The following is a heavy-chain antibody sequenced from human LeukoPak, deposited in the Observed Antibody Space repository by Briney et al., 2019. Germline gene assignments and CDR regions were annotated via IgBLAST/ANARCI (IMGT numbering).Heavy chain of an antibody. Sequence: GESLKISSKGSGYSFTSYWIGWVRQMPRKGLQWMGIVYPGDSDTSYSPSLQGQVTISADKSISTVYLQWSSLKASDTAMYYRARPVSSSTSCPIYWGQGTLVTVSS. CDR3: ARPVSSSTSCPIY. CDR1: GYSFTSYW. V-gene: IGHV5-51*01. D-gene: IGHD2-2*01. J-gene: IGHJ4*02. CDR2: VYPGDSDT.